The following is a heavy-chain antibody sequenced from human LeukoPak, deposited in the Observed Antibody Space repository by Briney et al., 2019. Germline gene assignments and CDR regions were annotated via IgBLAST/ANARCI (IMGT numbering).Heavy chain of an antibody. CDR2: IYHSGST. CDR3: ARDLDGSGSYPYNWFDP. V-gene: IGHV4-38-2*02. J-gene: IGHJ5*02. CDR1: GYSISSSYY. D-gene: IGHD3-10*01. Sequence: SETLSLTCTVSGYSISSSYYWGWIRQPPGKGLEWIGSIYHSGSTYYNPSLKSRVTISVDTSKNQFSLKLSSVTAADTAVYYCARDLDGSGSYPYNWFDPWGQGTLVTVSS.